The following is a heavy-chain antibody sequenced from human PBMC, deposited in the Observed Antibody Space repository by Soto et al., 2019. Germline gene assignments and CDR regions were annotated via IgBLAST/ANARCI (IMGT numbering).Heavy chain of an antibody. CDR2: IYYSGST. CDR3: ARELYSSSSGYFDY. Sequence: SETLSLTCTVSGGSFSSGGYYWSWIRQHPGKGLEWIGYIYYSGSTYYNPSLKSRVTISVDTSKNQFSLKLSSVTAADTAVYYCARELYSSSSGYFDYWGQGTLVTVSS. V-gene: IGHV4-31*03. CDR1: GGSFSSGGYY. D-gene: IGHD6-6*01. J-gene: IGHJ4*02.